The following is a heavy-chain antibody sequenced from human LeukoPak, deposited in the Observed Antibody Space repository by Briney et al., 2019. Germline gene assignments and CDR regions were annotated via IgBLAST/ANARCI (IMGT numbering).Heavy chain of an antibody. V-gene: IGHV1-69*02. D-gene: IGHD2-2*01. CDR1: GGSFSTYP. J-gene: IGHJ4*02. CDR3: ARGQSSANDRKGRTGLDS. Sequence: GSSVKVSCKASGGSFSTYPITWVRQAPGHGLEWVGRFVPGVGVSTYAQKFKGRVTFTADASTTTSFMEVASLKSDDTGVYFCARGQSSANDRKGRTGLDSWGQGTLVTVSS. CDR2: FVPGVGVS.